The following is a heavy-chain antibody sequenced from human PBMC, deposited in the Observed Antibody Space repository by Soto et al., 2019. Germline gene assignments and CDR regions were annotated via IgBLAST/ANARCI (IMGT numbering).Heavy chain of an antibody. CDR2: VYSTGST. V-gene: IGHV4-4*07. CDR1: GGAITAYY. J-gene: IGHJ5*02. D-gene: IGHD3-22*01. Sequence: SETLSLTCTVSGGAITAYYWSWIRQPVGEGLQWIGRVYSTGSTNYNPALRSRVTMSVDTSQNQFFLRLSSVTAADTAVYYCARDEYYDSNNWFDHWGQGILVTVSS. CDR3: ARDEYYDSNNWFDH.